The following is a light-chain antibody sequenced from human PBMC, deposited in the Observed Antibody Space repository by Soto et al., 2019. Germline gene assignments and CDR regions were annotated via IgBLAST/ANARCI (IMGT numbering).Light chain of an antibody. CDR2: KAS. CDR3: QHHNDYPLT. Sequence: DIQMTQSPSTLSASIGDRVTITCRASQSINSWLAWYQQKPGKAPKLLIYKASSLESGVPSRFSGSGSGTEFTIIISSLQPDDFATYYCQHHNDYPLTFGGGTKVEIK. CDR1: QSINSW. J-gene: IGKJ4*01. V-gene: IGKV1-5*03.